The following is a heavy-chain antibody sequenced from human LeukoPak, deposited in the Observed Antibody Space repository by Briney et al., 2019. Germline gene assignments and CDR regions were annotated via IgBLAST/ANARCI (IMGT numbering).Heavy chain of an antibody. CDR3: ASLGVVIMDYYYGMDV. Sequence: GGSLRLSCAASGFTFSSYGMNWVRQAPGKGLEWVSYISSSSSTIYYADSVKGRFTISRDNAKNSLYLQMNSLRDEDTAVYYCASLGVVIMDYYYGMDVWGQGTTVTVSS. CDR2: ISSSSSTI. J-gene: IGHJ6*02. D-gene: IGHD3-3*01. CDR1: GFTFSSYG. V-gene: IGHV3-48*02.